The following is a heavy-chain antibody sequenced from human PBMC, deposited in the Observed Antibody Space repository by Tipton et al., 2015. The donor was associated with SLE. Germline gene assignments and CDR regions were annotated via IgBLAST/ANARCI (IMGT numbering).Heavy chain of an antibody. CDR2: INHSGNT. J-gene: IGHJ5*02. Sequence: TLSLTCTVSGASIGTSNYYWSWIRQPPGKGLEWIGGINHSGNTYYNPSLKSRVTISVDTSKNQFSLKVNSVTAADTAVYYCARGFLEMFDPWGPGTLVTVSS. V-gene: IGHV4-39*07. CDR1: GASIGTSNYY. D-gene: IGHD3-3*01. CDR3: ARGFLEMFDP.